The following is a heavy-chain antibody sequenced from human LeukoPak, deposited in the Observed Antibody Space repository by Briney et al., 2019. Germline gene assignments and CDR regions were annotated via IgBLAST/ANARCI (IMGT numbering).Heavy chain of an antibody. J-gene: IGHJ4*02. CDR1: GGSFSGYY. CDR3: ARGDQQLGYYY. Sequence: SETLSLTCAVYGGSFSGYYWSWIRQPPGEGLEWIGEINHRGSTKYNPSLKSRVTISVDTSKNQFSLKVISVTAADTAVYYCARGDQQLGYYYWGQGTLVTV. CDR2: INHRGST. V-gene: IGHV4-34*01. D-gene: IGHD6-13*01.